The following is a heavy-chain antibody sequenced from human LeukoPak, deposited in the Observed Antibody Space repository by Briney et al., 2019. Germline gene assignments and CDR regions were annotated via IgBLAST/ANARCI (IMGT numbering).Heavy chain of an antibody. CDR1: GGSISSSSYW. V-gene: IGHV4-4*02. Sequence: SETLSLTCTVSGGSISSSSYWWSWVRQPPGKGLEWIGEIYHSGSTNYNPSLKSRVTISLDKSKNQFSLSLSSVTAADTAVYYCARDDSGWTYWGQGTLVTVSS. J-gene: IGHJ4*02. CDR2: IYHSGST. D-gene: IGHD6-25*01. CDR3: ARDDSGWTY.